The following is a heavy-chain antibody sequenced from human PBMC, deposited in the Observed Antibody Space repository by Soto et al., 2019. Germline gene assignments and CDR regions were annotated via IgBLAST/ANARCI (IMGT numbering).Heavy chain of an antibody. CDR1: GGSFSGYY. CDR3: GRGIAARASKVYYYYYYYMDV. CDR2: INHSGST. Sequence: SETLSLTCAVYGGSFSGYYWSWIRQPPGKGLEWIGEINHSGSTNYNPSLKSRVTISVDTSKNQFSLKLSSVTAADTAVYYCGRGIAARASKVYYYYYYYMDVWGKGTTVTVPS. V-gene: IGHV4-34*01. D-gene: IGHD6-13*01. J-gene: IGHJ6*03.